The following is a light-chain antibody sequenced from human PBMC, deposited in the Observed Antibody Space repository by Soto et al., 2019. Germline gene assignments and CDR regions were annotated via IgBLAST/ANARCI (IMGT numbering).Light chain of an antibody. CDR3: QQYNSWLWT. Sequence: EIVMTQSLATVSVSQGEGATLSCRASQSVSSKLAWYQQKPGQAPRLLIYGASTRATGIPARFSGSGSGTEFTLIISSLQSEDSAVYYCQQYNSWLWTFGQGAKVDI. CDR2: GAS. CDR1: QSVSSK. V-gene: IGKV3-15*01. J-gene: IGKJ1*01.